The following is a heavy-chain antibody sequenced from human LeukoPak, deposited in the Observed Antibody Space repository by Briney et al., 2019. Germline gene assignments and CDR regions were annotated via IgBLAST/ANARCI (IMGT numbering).Heavy chain of an antibody. CDR3: ARSGSTGSARGNWFDP. J-gene: IGHJ5*02. CDR2: ISSSSSYI. CDR1: GFTFNIYA. D-gene: IGHD1-26*01. V-gene: IGHV3-21*01. Sequence: GGSLRLSCAASGFTFNIYAMSWVSQAPGKGLEWVSSISSSSSYIYYPDSLKGRFSISRDNAKNSLYLQMNSLRAEDTAVYYCARSGSTGSARGNWFDPWGQGTLVTVSS.